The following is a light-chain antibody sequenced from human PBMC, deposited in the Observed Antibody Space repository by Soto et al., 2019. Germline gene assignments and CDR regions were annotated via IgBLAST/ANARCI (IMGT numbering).Light chain of an antibody. V-gene: IGLV1-51*01. CDR3: GTWDSSLSAWV. CDR1: SSNIGNNY. J-gene: IGLJ3*02. Sequence: QSALTQPPSVSAAPGQKVTISCSGSSSNIGNNYVSWYQQLPGTAPKLLIYDINKRPSGIPDRFSGSKSGTSATLGITGLQTGDEADYYCGTWDSSLSAWVFGGGTQLTVL. CDR2: DIN.